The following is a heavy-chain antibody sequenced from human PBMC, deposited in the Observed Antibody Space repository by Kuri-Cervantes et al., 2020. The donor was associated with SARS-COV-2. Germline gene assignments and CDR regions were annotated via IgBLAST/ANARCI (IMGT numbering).Heavy chain of an antibody. Sequence: GESLKISCAASGFTFSDYYMSWIRQAPGKGLEWVSYISSSSSYTNYADSVKGRFTTSRDNAKNSLYLQMNSLRAEDTAVYYCARAQGSGYEAFDYWGQGTLVTVSS. CDR2: ISSSSSYT. J-gene: IGHJ4*02. V-gene: IGHV3-11*06. CDR3: ARAQGSGYEAFDY. CDR1: GFTFSDYY. D-gene: IGHD5-12*01.